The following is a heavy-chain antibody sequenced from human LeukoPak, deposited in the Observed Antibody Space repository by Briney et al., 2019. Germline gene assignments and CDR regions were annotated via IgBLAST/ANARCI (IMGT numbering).Heavy chain of an antibody. CDR3: ARDNPVAAAGTPSFDY. Sequence: PGGSLRLSCAASGFTFSNYWIHWVRQAPGKGLVWVSRINPAGNYANYADSVKGRFTISRDNAKNTVYLQMNSLRAEDTAVYYCARDNPVAAAGTPSFDYWGQGTLVTVSS. D-gene: IGHD6-13*01. CDR2: INPAGNYA. J-gene: IGHJ4*02. V-gene: IGHV3-74*01. CDR1: GFTFSNYW.